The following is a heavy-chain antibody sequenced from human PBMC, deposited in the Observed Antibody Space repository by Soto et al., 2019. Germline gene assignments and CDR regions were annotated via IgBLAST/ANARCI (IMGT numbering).Heavy chain of an antibody. Sequence: GGSLRLSCAASGFTFSSYWMHWVRQAPGKGLVWVSRINSDGSSTSYADSVKGRFTISRDNAKNTLYLQMNSLRAEDTAVYYCASFVPVADAFDIWGQGTMVTVSS. V-gene: IGHV3-74*01. D-gene: IGHD2-21*01. CDR2: INSDGSST. J-gene: IGHJ3*02. CDR3: ASFVPVADAFDI. CDR1: GFTFSSYW.